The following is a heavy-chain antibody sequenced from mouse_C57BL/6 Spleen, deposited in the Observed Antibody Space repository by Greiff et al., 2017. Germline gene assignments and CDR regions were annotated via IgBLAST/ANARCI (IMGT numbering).Heavy chain of an antibody. CDR2: INPSTGGT. CDR3: ARGVYYGSSYRAY. CDR1: GYSFTGYY. J-gene: IGHJ3*01. Sequence: VQLQQSGPELVKPGASVKISCKASGYSFTGYYMNWVQQSPEKSLEWIGEINPSTGGTTYTQKFKAKATLTVDKSSSTAYMQLKSLTSEDSAVYYCARGVYYGSSYRAYWGQGTLVTVSA. D-gene: IGHD1-1*01. V-gene: IGHV1-42*01.